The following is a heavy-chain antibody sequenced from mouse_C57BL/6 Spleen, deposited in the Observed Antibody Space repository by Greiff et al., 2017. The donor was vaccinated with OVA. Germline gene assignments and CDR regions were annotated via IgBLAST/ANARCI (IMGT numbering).Heavy chain of an antibody. J-gene: IGHJ3*01. V-gene: IGHV1-42*01. CDR1: GYSFTGYY. CDR3: ASSGLSWFAY. D-gene: IGHD3-1*01. Sequence: EVQLQQSGPELVKPGASVKISCKASGYSFTGYYMNWVKQSPEKSLEWIGEINPSTGGTTYNQKFKAKATLTVDKSSSTAYMQLKSLTSEDSAVYYCASSGLSWFAYWGQGTLVTVSA. CDR2: INPSTGGT.